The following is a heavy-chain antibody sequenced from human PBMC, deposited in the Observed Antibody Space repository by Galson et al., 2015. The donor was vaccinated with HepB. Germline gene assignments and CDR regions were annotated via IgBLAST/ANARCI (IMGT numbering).Heavy chain of an antibody. V-gene: IGHV1-18*04. CDR1: GYTFTSNG. Sequence: SCKASGYTFTSNGISWVRQAPGQGLEWMGWISPYNGKTNYARKYQRRVTMTTDPSTSTVYMELRSLTSDDTAVYHCARTRPYATTGGGWFDPWGQGTLVTVSS. J-gene: IGHJ5*02. CDR2: ISPYNGKT. D-gene: IGHD1/OR15-1a*01. CDR3: ARTRPYATTGGGWFDP.